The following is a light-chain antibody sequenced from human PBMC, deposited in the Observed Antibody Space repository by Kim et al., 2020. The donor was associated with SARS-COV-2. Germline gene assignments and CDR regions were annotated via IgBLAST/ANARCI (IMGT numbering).Light chain of an antibody. CDR3: QQRTNWPPLT. J-gene: IGKJ4*01. Sequence: PGERATLSCRASQSVGTYLAWHQQRPGQAPRLLFFDASNRATGVPARFSASGSGTDFTLTIRSLEPEDFAVYYCQQRTNWPPLTFGGGTKV. CDR1: QSVGTY. CDR2: DAS. V-gene: IGKV3-11*01.